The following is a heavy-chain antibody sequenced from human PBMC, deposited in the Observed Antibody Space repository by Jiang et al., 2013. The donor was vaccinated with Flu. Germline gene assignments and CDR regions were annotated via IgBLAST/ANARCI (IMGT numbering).Heavy chain of an antibody. Sequence: NHSGSTNYNPSLKSRVTISVDTSKNQXSLKLSSVTAADTAVYYCARDRRVAARRSPGWWFDPWGQGTLVTVSS. CDR2: NHSGST. D-gene: IGHD6-6*01. CDR3: ARDRRVAARRSPGWWFDP. V-gene: IGHV4-34*01. J-gene: IGHJ5*02.